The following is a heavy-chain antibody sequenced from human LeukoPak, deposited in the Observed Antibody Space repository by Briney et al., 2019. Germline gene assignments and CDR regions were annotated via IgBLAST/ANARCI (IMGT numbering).Heavy chain of an antibody. J-gene: IGHJ6*04. Sequence: GGSLRLSCAASGFTFSCYAMSWVRQAPGKGLEWVSTFSGSGGNTYYADSVKGRFTISRDNAKNSLYLQMNSLRAEDTAVYYCAELGITMIGGVWGKGTTVTISS. V-gene: IGHV3-23*01. CDR3: AELGITMIGGV. CDR2: FSGSGGNT. CDR1: GFTFSCYA. D-gene: IGHD3-10*02.